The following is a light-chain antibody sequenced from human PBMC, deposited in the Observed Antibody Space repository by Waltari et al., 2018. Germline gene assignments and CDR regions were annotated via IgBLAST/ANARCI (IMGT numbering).Light chain of an antibody. CDR2: EDD. J-gene: IGLJ2*01. CDR3: QSYDSSSVV. Sequence: FMLTQPHSVSGSPGKTVTISCTRSSGTFAAAYVQWYQQRPGSSPITVIYEDDKSTSGVPDRFSCSVDMSANSASLTISGLKPEDEADYFCQSYDSSSVVFGGGTKLTVL. V-gene: IGLV6-57*01. CDR1: SGTFAAAY.